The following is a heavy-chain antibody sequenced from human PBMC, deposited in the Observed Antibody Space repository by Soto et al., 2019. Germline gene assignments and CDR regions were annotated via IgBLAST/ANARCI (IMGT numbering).Heavy chain of an antibody. D-gene: IGHD6-25*01. CDR3: ARIIQQRLAPTFDY. CDR1: AFSLRNARMG. Sequence: QVTLKESGPVLVKPTETLTLTCSVSAFSLRNARMGVGWIRQPPGKALEWLAHIFWNDEKSYSTSLKSRLTISKDTPKSPVVLNMTNMDPVDTGTYYCARIIQQRLAPTFDYWGQGIVVSVSS. V-gene: IGHV2-26*01. J-gene: IGHJ4*02. CDR2: IFWNDEK.